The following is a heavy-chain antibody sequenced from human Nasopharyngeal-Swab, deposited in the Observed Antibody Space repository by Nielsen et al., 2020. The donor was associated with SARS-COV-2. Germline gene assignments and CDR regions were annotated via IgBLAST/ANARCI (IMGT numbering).Heavy chain of an antibody. Sequence: SETLSLTCTVSGGSISSYYWSWIRQPPGKGLEWIGYIYYSGSTNYNPSLKSRVTISVDTSKNQFSLKLSSVTAADTAVYYCARQEGENCSGGSCYYYYGMDVWNQGTTVTVSS. CDR3: ARQEGENCSGGSCYYYYGMDV. CDR2: IYYSGST. J-gene: IGHJ6*02. CDR1: GGSISSYY. V-gene: IGHV4-59*08. D-gene: IGHD2-15*01.